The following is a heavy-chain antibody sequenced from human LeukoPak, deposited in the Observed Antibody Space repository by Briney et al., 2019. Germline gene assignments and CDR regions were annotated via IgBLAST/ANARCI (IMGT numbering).Heavy chain of an antibody. CDR3: ANLPIRGSGSYYTDY. CDR1: GFTFSSYG. Sequence: HPGGSLRLSCAASGFTFSSYGMHWVRQAPAKGLEWVAFIRYDGSDKYYADSVKGRFTISRDNSKNTLYLQMNSLRAEDTAAYYCANLPIRGSGSYYTDYWGQGTLVTVSS. J-gene: IGHJ4*02. D-gene: IGHD3-10*01. V-gene: IGHV3-30*02. CDR2: IRYDGSDK.